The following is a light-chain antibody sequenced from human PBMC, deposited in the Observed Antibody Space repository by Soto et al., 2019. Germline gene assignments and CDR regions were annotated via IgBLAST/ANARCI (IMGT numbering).Light chain of an antibody. CDR3: AAWDDSLSGVV. J-gene: IGLJ3*02. V-gene: IGLV1-47*01. Sequence: QAVVTQPPSASGTPGQRVTISCSGSSSNIGSNYVYWYQQLPGTAPKLLIYRNNQRPSGVPDRFSGSKSGTSASLALSGLRSEDEANYYCAAWDDSLSGVVFGGGTNSPS. CDR2: RNN. CDR1: SSNIGSNY.